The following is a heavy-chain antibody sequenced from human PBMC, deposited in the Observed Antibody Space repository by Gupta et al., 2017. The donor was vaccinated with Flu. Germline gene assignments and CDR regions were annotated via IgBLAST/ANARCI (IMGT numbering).Heavy chain of an antibody. J-gene: IGHJ5*02. CDR1: GFPFSSYA. V-gene: IGHV3-23*01. Sequence: EVQLLESGGGLVQPGGSLRLSCAASGFPFSSYAMSWVRQAPGKGLEWVSAISGSGGSTYYADSVKGLFTISRDNSKNTLYLQMNSLRAEDTAVYYCAKDHDYGDYLGWFDPWGQGTLVTVSS. CDR2: ISGSGGST. CDR3: AKDHDYGDYLGWFDP. D-gene: IGHD4-17*01.